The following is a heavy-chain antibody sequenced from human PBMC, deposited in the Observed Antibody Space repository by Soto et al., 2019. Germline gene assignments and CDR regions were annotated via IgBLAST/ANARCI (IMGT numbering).Heavy chain of an antibody. CDR1: GGTFSSYT. CDR3: ARGFPYGSGSYSPEGFDY. Sequence: QVQLVQSGAEVKKPGSSVKVSCKASGGTFSSYTISWVRQAPGQGLEWMGRIIPILGIANYAQKFQGRVTITADKSTSTAYMELSSLRSEDTAVYSCARGFPYGSGSYSPEGFDYWGQGTLVTVSS. V-gene: IGHV1-69*02. D-gene: IGHD3-10*01. J-gene: IGHJ4*02. CDR2: IIPILGIA.